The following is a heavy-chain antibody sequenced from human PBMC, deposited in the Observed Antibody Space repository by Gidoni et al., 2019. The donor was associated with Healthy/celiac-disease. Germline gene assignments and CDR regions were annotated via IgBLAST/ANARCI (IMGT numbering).Heavy chain of an antibody. CDR1: GFTFSNAW. Sequence: EVQLVESGGGLLKPGGSLRLSCAASGFTFSNAWMSWVRQAPGKGLEWVGRIKSKTDGGTTDYAAPVKGRFTISRDDSKNTLYLQMNSLKTEDTAVYYCTTDLHYDYVWGSYRLAHYWGQGTLVTVSS. D-gene: IGHD3-16*02. CDR3: TTDLHYDYVWGSYRLAHY. CDR2: IKSKTDGGTT. V-gene: IGHV3-15*01. J-gene: IGHJ4*02.